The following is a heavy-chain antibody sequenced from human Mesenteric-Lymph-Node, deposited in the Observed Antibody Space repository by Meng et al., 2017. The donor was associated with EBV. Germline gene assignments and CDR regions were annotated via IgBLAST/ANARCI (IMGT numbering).Heavy chain of an antibody. V-gene: IGHV1-18*01. Sequence: QVQLEQAGVQVKKPGAAVKVSCRASGYTFITFGIAWVRQAPGQGLEWMGWINTYNFNTIYAQNLQGRVTLTTDTSTNTAYMELRSLRSDDTAVYYCARGATDFDYWGQGSLVTVSS. CDR3: ARGATDFDY. CDR1: GYTFITFG. D-gene: IGHD5-12*01. J-gene: IGHJ4*02. CDR2: INTYNFNT.